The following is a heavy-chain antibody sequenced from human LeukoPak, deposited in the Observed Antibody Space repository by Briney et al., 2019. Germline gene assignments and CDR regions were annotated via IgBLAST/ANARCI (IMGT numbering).Heavy chain of an antibody. J-gene: IGHJ2*01. CDR1: GFTFSSYW. V-gene: IGHV3-7*01. CDR2: IKEDGSEK. CDR3: ARVESDKLERSHYGWYFDL. D-gene: IGHD1-1*01. Sequence: QPGGSLRLSCAASGFTFSSYWMSWVRQAPGKGLEWVANIKEDGSEKCYVDSVKGRFTISRDNAKNSLYLQMNSLRAEDTAVYYCARVESDKLERSHYGWYFDLWGRGTLVTVSS.